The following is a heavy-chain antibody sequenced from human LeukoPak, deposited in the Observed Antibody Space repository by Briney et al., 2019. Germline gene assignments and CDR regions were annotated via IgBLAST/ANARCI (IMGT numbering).Heavy chain of an antibody. CDR1: GYTFTSYG. V-gene: IGHV1-18*01. CDR3: ARGGTDYCSGGSCYLNY. D-gene: IGHD2-15*01. CDR2: ISAYNGNT. Sequence: ASVKVSCKASGYTFTSYGISWVRQAPGQGLEWMGWISAYNGNTNYAQKLQGRVTMTTDTSTSTAYMELRGLRSDDTAVYYCARGGTDYCSGGSCYLNYWGQGTLVTVSS. J-gene: IGHJ4*02.